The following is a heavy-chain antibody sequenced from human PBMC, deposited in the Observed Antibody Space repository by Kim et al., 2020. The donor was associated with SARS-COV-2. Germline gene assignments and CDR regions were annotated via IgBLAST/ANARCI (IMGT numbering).Heavy chain of an antibody. CDR2: IYYSGST. CDR1: GGSISSDGYY. CDR3: ARVVTIFGVVTTIDY. V-gene: IGHV4-31*03. Sequence: SETLSLTCTVSGGSISSDGYYWSWIRQHPGQGLEWIGYIYYSGSTYYNPSLKSRVTISVDTSKNQFSLKLSSVTAADTAVYYCARVVTIFGVVTTIDYWGQGTLVTVSS. J-gene: IGHJ4*02. D-gene: IGHD3-3*01.